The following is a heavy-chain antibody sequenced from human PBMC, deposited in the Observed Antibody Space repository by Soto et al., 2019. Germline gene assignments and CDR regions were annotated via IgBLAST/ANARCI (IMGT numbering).Heavy chain of an antibody. D-gene: IGHD3-3*01. CDR3: ARENYDFWSGYYLDY. J-gene: IGHJ4*02. CDR1: GFTFSSYG. V-gene: IGHV3-33*01. CDR2: IWCDGSKT. Sequence: PGGSLRLSCAASGFTFSSYGMHWVRQAPGKGLEWVSDIWCDGSKTYYADSVRGRFTISRDDSKNTLFLQMNSLRAEDTAVYYCARENYDFWSGYYLDYWGQGTLVTVSS.